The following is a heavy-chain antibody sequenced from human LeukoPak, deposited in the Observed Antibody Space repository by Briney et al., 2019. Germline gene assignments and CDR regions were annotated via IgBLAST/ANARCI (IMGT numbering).Heavy chain of an antibody. V-gene: IGHV4-39*07. CDR2: IYYSGST. CDR3: ASDSYGVYGMDV. Sequence: SETLSLTCTVSGGSISSSSYYWGWMRQPPGKGLEWIGSIYYSGSTYYNPSLKSRVTISVDTHKNQFSLKLSSVTAADTAVYYCASDSYGVYGMDVWGKGTTVTVSS. CDR1: GGSISSSSYY. D-gene: IGHD3-16*01. J-gene: IGHJ6*04.